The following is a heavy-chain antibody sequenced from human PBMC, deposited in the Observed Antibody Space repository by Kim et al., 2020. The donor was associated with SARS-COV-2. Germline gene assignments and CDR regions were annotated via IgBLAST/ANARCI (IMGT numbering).Heavy chain of an antibody. D-gene: IGHD2-15*01. CDR3: ATGGCSGGSCFYGYYYYYMDV. CDR1: GYTLTELS. CDR2: FDPEDGET. V-gene: IGHV1-24*01. Sequence: ASVKVSCKVSGYTLTELSMHWVRQAPGKGLEWMGGFDPEDGETIYAQKFQGRVTMTEDTSTDTAYMELSSLRSEDTAVYYCATGGCSGGSCFYGYYYYYMDVWGKGTTVTVSS. J-gene: IGHJ6*03.